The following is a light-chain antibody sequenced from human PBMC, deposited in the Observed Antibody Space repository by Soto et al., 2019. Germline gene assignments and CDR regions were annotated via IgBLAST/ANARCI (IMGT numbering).Light chain of an antibody. CDR2: AAS. J-gene: IGKJ1*01. V-gene: IGKV3-15*01. CDR3: QHYGTWSRK. Sequence: EIVMTQSPATLSLSPGERATLSCRASQSVSSNLAWYQQKPGQAPRLLIYAASTRASGIPARFSGSGSGTDFTLTISSLQSDDYATYYCQHYGTWSRKFGQGTKVDIK. CDR1: QSVSSN.